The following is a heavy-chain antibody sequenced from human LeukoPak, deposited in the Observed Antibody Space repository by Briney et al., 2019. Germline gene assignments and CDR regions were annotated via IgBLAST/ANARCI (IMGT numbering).Heavy chain of an antibody. D-gene: IGHD2-2*01. V-gene: IGHV1-69*13. CDR3: ARDCSSTSCYQDSNWFDP. Sequence: ASVKVSCKASGGTFSSYAISWVRQAPGQGLEWMGGIIPIFGTANYAQKFQGRVTITADESTSTAYMELSSLRSGDTAVYYCARDCSSTSCYQDSNWFDPWGQGTLVTVSS. CDR1: GGTFSSYA. CDR2: IIPIFGTA. J-gene: IGHJ5*02.